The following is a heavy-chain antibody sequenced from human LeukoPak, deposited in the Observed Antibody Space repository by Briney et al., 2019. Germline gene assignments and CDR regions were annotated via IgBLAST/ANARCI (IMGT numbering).Heavy chain of an antibody. V-gene: IGHV3-23*01. CDR1: GFTFSSYA. J-gene: IGHJ3*02. CDR2: ISGSGGST. D-gene: IGHD3-22*01. CDR3: AKDTTYDSSGYYYFDAFDI. Sequence: GGSLRLSCAASGFTFSSYAMSWVRQAPGKGLEWVSAISGSGGSTYYADSVKGRSTISRDNSKNTLYLQMNSLRAEDTAVYYCAKDTTYDSSGYYYFDAFDIWGQGTMVTVSS.